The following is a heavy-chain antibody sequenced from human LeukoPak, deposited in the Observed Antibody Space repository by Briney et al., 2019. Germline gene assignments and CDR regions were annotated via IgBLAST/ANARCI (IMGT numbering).Heavy chain of an antibody. CDR1: GGSISSRSYY. CDR2: IYYKGNT. Sequence: PSETLSLTCTVSGGSISSRSYYWGWIRQPPGKGLEWIGSIYYKGNTYFNPSLKSRVTISEDTSKNQFSLKLNSVTAADTAVYYCARERGEGYSYGWNYYYYIDVWAKGPRSPSP. V-gene: IGHV4-39*07. CDR3: ARERGEGYSYGWNYYYYIDV. D-gene: IGHD5-18*01. J-gene: IGHJ6*03.